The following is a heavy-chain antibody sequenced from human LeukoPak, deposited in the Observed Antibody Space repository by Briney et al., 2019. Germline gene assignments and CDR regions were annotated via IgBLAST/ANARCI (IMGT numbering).Heavy chain of an antibody. D-gene: IGHD1-1*01. CDR2: ISGSGGST. V-gene: IGHV3-23*01. CDR1: GFTFSSYA. Sequence: GGSLRLSCAASGFTFSSYAMSWVRQAPGEGLEWVSAISGSGGSTYYADSVKGRFTISRDNSKNTLYLQMNSLRAEDTAVYYCAKAGEFTLSGGMDVWGQGTTVTVSS. J-gene: IGHJ6*02. CDR3: AKAGEFTLSGGMDV.